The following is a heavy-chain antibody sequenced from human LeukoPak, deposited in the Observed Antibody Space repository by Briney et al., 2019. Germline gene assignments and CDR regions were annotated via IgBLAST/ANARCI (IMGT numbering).Heavy chain of an antibody. CDR1: GYTFTSYG. CDR3: ASADYYDSSGYYYSYYFDY. V-gene: IGHV1-18*01. D-gene: IGHD3-22*01. CDR2: ISAYNGNT. J-gene: IGHJ4*02. Sequence: ASVKVSCKASGYTFTSYGISWVRQAPGQGLEWMGWISAYNGNTNYAQKLQGRVTMTTDTSTSTAYMELSSLRSEDTAVYYCASADYYDSSGYYYSYYFDYWGQGTLVTVSS.